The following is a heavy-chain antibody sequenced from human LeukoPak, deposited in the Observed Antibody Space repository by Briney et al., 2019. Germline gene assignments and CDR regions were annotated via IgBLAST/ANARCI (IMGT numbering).Heavy chain of an antibody. D-gene: IGHD2-2*01. CDR1: GDTFSTYG. CDR3: ARDEVPAAARPYWYFDL. Sequence: ASVKVSCKVSGDTFSTYGISWVRQAPGQGLEWMGWISAYNGNTNYAQKLQGRVTMTTDTSTSTAYMELRSLRSDDTAVYYCARDEVPAAARPYWYFDLWGRGTLVTVSS. J-gene: IGHJ2*01. V-gene: IGHV1-18*01. CDR2: ISAYNGNT.